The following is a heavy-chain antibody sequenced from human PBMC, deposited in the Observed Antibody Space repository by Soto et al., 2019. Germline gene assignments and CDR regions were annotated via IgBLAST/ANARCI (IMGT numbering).Heavy chain of an antibody. D-gene: IGHD6-13*01. J-gene: IGHJ5*02. Sequence: GGSLRLSCAASGFTFSSYWMSWVRQAPGKGLEWVANIRQDGSEKYYVDSVKGRFTISRDNAKNSLYLQMNSLRAEDTAVYYCARDLWVNLAAAGTAPLAPWGQGTLVTVSS. CDR2: IRQDGSEK. CDR3: ARDLWVNLAAAGTAPLAP. V-gene: IGHV3-7*03. CDR1: GFTFSSYW.